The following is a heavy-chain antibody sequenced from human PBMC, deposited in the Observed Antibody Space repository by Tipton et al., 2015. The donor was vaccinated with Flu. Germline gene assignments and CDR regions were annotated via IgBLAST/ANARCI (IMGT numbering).Heavy chain of an antibody. Sequence: TLSLTYTVSGGSISSSSYYWGWIRQPPGKGLEWIGSIYYSGSTYYNPSLKSRVTISVDTSKNQFSLKLSSVTAADTAVYYCATTYYYDSSGYYYGDAFDIWGQGTMVTVSS. CDR1: GGSISSSSYY. D-gene: IGHD3-22*01. CDR2: IYYSGST. V-gene: IGHV4-39*07. CDR3: ATTYYYDSSGYYYGDAFDI. J-gene: IGHJ3*02.